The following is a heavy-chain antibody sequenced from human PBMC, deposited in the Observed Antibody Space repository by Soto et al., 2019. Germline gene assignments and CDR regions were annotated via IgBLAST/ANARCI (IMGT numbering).Heavy chain of an antibody. J-gene: IGHJ6*03. D-gene: IGHD2-21*02. CDR1: GFTFSNSW. V-gene: IGHV3-7*01. Sequence: EAQLVESGGGLVQPGGSLRLSCAASGFTFSNSWMTWVRQTPGKGLEWVANMNPDGSTKNYVDSVKRRFTISRDKAQNSLYLQMHSLRGEDTVVFYCARHCHYCIDVWGRGTTVTVSS. CDR2: MNPDGSTK. CDR3: ARHCHYCIDV.